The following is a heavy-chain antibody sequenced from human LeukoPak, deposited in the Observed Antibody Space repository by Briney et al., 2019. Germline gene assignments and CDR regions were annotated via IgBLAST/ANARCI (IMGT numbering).Heavy chain of an antibody. J-gene: IGHJ4*02. V-gene: IGHV3-48*02. CDR3: AAGAFGGFDY. Sequence: GGSLRLSCAAFGFTFSSYGMNWVRRAPGKGLEWVSYISSSDTIYYADSVKGRFTISRNNVKNSLYLQMNSLRDEDTAVYYCAAGAFGGFDYWGQGTLVTVSS. D-gene: IGHD3-16*01. CDR2: ISSSDTI. CDR1: GFTFSSYG.